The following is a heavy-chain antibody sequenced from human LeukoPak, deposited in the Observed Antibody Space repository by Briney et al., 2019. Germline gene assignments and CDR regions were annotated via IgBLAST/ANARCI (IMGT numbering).Heavy chain of an antibody. CDR1: GYTFTSYG. CDR3: ARGSKGRRLGDIVLMVYATSVDY. V-gene: IGHV1-18*01. Sequence: ASAKVSCKASGYTFTSYGISWVRQAPGQGLEWMGWISAYNGNTNYAQKLQGRVTMTTDTSTSTAYMELRSLRSDDTAVYYCARGSKGRRLGDIVLMVYATSVDYWGQGTLVTVSA. J-gene: IGHJ4*02. D-gene: IGHD2-8*01. CDR2: ISAYNGNT.